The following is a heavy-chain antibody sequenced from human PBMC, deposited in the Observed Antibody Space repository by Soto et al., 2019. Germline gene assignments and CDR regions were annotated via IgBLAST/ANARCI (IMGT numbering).Heavy chain of an antibody. CDR2: ISGSGGST. J-gene: IGHJ4*02. CDR3: AKDLNSRKTLANFDY. Sequence: GGSLRLSCAASGFTFSSYAMIWVRQAPGKGLEWVSAISGSGGSTYYADSVKGRFTISRDNSKNTLYLQMNSLRAEDTAVYYCAKDLNSRKTLANFDYWGQGTLVTVSS. CDR1: GFTFSSYA. D-gene: IGHD6-13*01. V-gene: IGHV3-23*01.